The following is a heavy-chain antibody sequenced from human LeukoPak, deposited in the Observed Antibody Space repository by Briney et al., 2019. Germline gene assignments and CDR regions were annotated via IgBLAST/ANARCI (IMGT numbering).Heavy chain of an antibody. J-gene: IGHJ4*02. CDR2: IYYSGST. D-gene: IGHD1-26*01. V-gene: IGHV4-39*07. Sequence: SETLSLTCTVSAGSISSSSYYWNWIRQPPGKGLEWIGSIYYSGSTYYNPSLKSRVTISVDTSKNQFSLKLSSVTTADTAMFYCARVRWGSYCIDYWGQGTLVTVSS. CDR1: AGSISSSSYY. CDR3: ARVRWGSYCIDY.